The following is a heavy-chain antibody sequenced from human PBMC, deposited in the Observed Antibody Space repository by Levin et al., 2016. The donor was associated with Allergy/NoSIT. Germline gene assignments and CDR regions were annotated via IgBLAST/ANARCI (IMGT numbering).Heavy chain of an antibody. V-gene: IGHV3-21*01. J-gene: IGHJ4*02. CDR3: ARGYYYDSSGYYDY. D-gene: IGHD3-22*01. CDR2: ISSSSSYI. Sequence: VRQAPGKGLEWVSSISSSSSYIYYADSVKGRFTISRDNAKNSLYLQMNSLRAEDTAVYYCARGYYYDSSGYYDYWGQGTLVTVSS.